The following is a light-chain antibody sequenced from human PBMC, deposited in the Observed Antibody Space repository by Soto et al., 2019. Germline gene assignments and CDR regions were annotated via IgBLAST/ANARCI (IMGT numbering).Light chain of an antibody. Sequence: EIVLTQSPGTLSLSPGERAPLSCRASQSISSNLAWYQQKPGQAPRLLFYSASSRVSGIPDRFTASGSGTDFTLTISRLEPEDFAVYICQQYGKSPLTFGGGTKVDIK. J-gene: IGKJ4*01. V-gene: IGKV3-20*01. CDR1: QSISSN. CDR3: QQYGKSPLT. CDR2: SAS.